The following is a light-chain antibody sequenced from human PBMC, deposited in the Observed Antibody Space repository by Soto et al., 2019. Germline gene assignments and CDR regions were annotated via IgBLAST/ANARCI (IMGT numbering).Light chain of an antibody. V-gene: IGLV2-14*02. CDR2: EVT. CDR1: SSDVGSYNL. Sequence: QSVLTQPASVSGSPGQSITISCTGTSSDVGSYNLVSWYQQHPGKAPKLLIFEVTNRPSGVSNRFSGSRSGNTASLTISGLQPDDEGDYFCVSYTDTDTLVFGTGTKLTVL. J-gene: IGLJ1*01. CDR3: VSYTDTDTLV.